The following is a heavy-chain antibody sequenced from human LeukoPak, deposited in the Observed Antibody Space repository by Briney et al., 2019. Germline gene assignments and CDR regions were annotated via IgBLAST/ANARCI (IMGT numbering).Heavy chain of an antibody. D-gene: IGHD3-10*01. CDR2: IKQDGSEK. Sequence: GGSLRLSCAASGVMFPSYWMTWVRQAPGKGLEWVANIKQDGSEKYDVDSVKGRFTISRDNAKNSVYLQMNSLRAEDTAVYYCERRHHFGFLDSWGQGTLVTVSS. CDR1: GVMFPSYW. CDR3: ERRHHFGFLDS. V-gene: IGHV3-7*04. J-gene: IGHJ4*02.